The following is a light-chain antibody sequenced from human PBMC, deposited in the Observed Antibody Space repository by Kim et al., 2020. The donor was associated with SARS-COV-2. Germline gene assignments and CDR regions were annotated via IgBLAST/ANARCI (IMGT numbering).Light chain of an antibody. CDR3: TSYTNSGAFVL. CDR1: SSDIGAYNY. Sequence: SITVCCTGTSSDIGAYNYVSWYQQPPGKAPKLMIYDVTYRPSGVSNRFSGSKSGNTASLTISGLQTDDEADYYCTSYTNSGAFVLFGGGTQLTVL. CDR2: DVT. V-gene: IGLV2-14*03. J-gene: IGLJ2*01.